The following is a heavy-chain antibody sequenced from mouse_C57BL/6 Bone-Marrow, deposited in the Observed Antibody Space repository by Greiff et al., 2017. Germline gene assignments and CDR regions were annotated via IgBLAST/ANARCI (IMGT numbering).Heavy chain of an antibody. Sequence: QVQLQQSGAELVRPGTSVKMSCKASGYTFTNYWIGWAKQRPGHGLEWIGDIYPGGGYTNYNEKFKGKDTLTADPSSSTAYMQFSSLTSEDSAIEYSARSRLWDWYFDVWGTGTTVTVSS. V-gene: IGHV1-63*01. CDR3: ARSRLWDWYFDV. CDR2: IYPGGGYT. D-gene: IGHD6-1*01. CDR1: GYTFTNYW. J-gene: IGHJ1*03.